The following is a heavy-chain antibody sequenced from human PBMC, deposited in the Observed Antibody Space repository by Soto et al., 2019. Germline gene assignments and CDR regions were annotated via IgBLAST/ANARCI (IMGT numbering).Heavy chain of an antibody. CDR3: ARDYYDSSGYYALFDY. Sequence: GGSLRLSCAASGFTFSRYSMNWVRQAPGKGLEWVSYISSSSSTIYYADSVKGRFTISRDNAKNSLYLQMNSLRAEDTAVYYCARDYYDSSGYYALFDYWGQGTLVTVSS. D-gene: IGHD3-22*01. CDR2: ISSSSSTI. CDR1: GFTFSRYS. V-gene: IGHV3-48*01. J-gene: IGHJ4*02.